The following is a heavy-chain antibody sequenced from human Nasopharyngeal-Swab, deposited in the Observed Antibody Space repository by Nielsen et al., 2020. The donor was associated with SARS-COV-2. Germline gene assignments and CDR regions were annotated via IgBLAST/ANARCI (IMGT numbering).Heavy chain of an antibody. CDR1: GFTFSTYG. CDR2: MSYGGSNK. D-gene: IGHD1-26*01. CDR3: AREGSSSIVGATFFDY. J-gene: IGHJ4*02. V-gene: IGHV3-30*03. Sequence: GESLKISCAASGFTFSTYGMHWVRQAPGTGLEWVAVMSYGGSNKHYADSVKGRFTIPRDSSKSTLYLQMNSLRAEDTAVYYCAREGSSSIVGATFFDYWGQGTLVTVSS.